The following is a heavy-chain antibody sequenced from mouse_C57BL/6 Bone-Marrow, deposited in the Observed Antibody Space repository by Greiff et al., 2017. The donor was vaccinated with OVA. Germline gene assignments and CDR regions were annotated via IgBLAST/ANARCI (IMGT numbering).Heavy chain of an antibody. CDR1: GYTFTSYG. D-gene: IGHD1-1*01. V-gene: IGHV1-81*01. CDR2: IYPRSGNT. CDR3: ARRGYYGSSPYWYFDV. J-gene: IGHJ1*03. Sequence: VQGVESGAELARPGASVKLSCKASGYTFTSYGISWVKQRTGQGLEWIGEIYPRSGNTYYNEKFKGKATLTADKSSSTAYMELRSLTSEDSAVYFCARRGYYGSSPYWYFDVWGTGTTVTVSS.